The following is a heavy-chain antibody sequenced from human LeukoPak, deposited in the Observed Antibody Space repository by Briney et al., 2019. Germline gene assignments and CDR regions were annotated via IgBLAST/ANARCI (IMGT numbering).Heavy chain of an antibody. V-gene: IGHV3-15*01. CDR3: AREPATLLYSYDY. Sequence: GGSLRLSCAASGFTFSNTWMTWVRQAPGKGLEWVGLIKSKTDGGTTDYATPVKGRFTILRDDSRNTLYLQMNSLRAEDTAVYYCAREPATLLYSYDYWGQGTLVTVSS. D-gene: IGHD2-21*01. CDR1: GFTFSNTW. CDR2: IKSKTDGGTT. J-gene: IGHJ4*02.